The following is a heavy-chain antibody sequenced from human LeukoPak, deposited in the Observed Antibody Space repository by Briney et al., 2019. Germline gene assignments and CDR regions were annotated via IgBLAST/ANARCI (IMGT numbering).Heavy chain of an antibody. CDR2: IYHSGST. Sequence: SQTLSLTCAVSGGSISSGGYSWSWIRQPPGKGLEWIGYIYHSGSTYYNPSLKSRVTISVGRSKNQFSLKLSSVTAADTAVYYCARVVGVVVPAADAFDIWGQGTMVTVSS. J-gene: IGHJ3*02. V-gene: IGHV4-30-2*01. CDR3: ARVVGVVVPAADAFDI. CDR1: GGSISSGGYS. D-gene: IGHD2-2*01.